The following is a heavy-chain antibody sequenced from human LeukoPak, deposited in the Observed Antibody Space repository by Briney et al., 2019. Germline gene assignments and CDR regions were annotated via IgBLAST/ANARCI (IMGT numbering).Heavy chain of an antibody. CDR1: GGTFSSYA. CDR3: ARDPRNVLRYFDWLSGSWSDP. J-gene: IGHJ5*02. V-gene: IGHV1-69*13. CDR2: IIPIFGTA. Sequence: SVKVSCKASGGTFSSYAISWVRQAPGQGLEWMGGIIPIFGTANYAQKFQGRVTITADESTSTAYMELSSLRSDDTAVYYCARDPRNVLRYFDWLSGSWSDPWGQGTLVTVSS. D-gene: IGHD3-9*01.